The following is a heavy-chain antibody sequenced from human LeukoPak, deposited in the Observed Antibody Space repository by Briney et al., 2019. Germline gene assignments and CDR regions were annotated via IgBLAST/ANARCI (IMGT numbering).Heavy chain of an antibody. V-gene: IGHV4-34*01. D-gene: IGHD2-2*01. J-gene: IGHJ6*03. CDR2: INHSGST. CDR1: GGSFSGYY. Sequence: PSETLSLTCVVYGGSFSGYYWSWIRQPPGKGLEWIGEINHSGSTNYNPSLKSRVTISVDTSKNQFSLKLSSVTAADTAVYCCARGGIVVVPAARPDRYMDVWGKGTTVTVSS. CDR3: ARGGIVVVPAARPDRYMDV.